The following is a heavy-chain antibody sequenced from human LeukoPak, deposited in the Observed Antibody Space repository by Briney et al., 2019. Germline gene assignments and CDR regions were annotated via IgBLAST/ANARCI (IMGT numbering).Heavy chain of an antibody. J-gene: IGHJ3*02. D-gene: IGHD1-7*01. Sequence: ASVTVSCKASGYTLTSYFIHWLRQAPGQGLEWMGIINPSGGSTSYAQKFQGRVTMTRDTSTSTVYMELSSLRSEDTAVYYCARDQDCNYAFDIWRQGTMVTVSS. CDR3: ARDQDCNYAFDI. CDR2: INPSGGST. CDR1: GYTLTSYF. V-gene: IGHV1-46*01.